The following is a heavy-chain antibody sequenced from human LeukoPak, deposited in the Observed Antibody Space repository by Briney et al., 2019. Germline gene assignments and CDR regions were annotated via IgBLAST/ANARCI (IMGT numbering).Heavy chain of an antibody. V-gene: IGHV1-69*05. CDR1: GGTFSSYA. J-gene: IGHJ4*02. D-gene: IGHD3-22*01. CDR3: ARESSRRTYYYDSSGYLGY. Sequence: SVKVSCKASGGTFSSYAISWVRQAPGQGLEWMGRIIPIFGTANYAQKFQGRVTITTDESTSTAYMELSSLRSEDTAVYYCARESSRRTYYYDSSGYLGYWGQGTLVTVSS. CDR2: IIPIFGTA.